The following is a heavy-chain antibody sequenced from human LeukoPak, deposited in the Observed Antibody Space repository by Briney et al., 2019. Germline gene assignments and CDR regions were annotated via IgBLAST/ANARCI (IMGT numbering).Heavy chain of an antibody. Sequence: GESLKISCKGSGYSFTSYWIGWVRQLPGKGLEWMGIIYPGDSDTRYSPSFQGQVTISADKSSSTAYLQWSSLKASDTAMYYCARQGGATGTPYYFDYWGQGTLVTVSS. D-gene: IGHD1-1*01. CDR2: IYPGDSDT. CDR1: GYSFTSYW. J-gene: IGHJ4*02. CDR3: ARQGGATGTPYYFDY. V-gene: IGHV5-51*01.